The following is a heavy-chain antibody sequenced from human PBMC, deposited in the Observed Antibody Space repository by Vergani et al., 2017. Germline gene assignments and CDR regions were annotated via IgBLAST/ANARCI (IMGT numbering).Heavy chain of an antibody. CDR2: ITPFDSKI. D-gene: IGHD2-21*01. J-gene: IGHJ4*02. V-gene: IGHV5-51*01. CDR3: TRHVPCGDGACLHFDH. Sequence: EVMLVQSGAEVNKPGESLKISCKYSESSFTSNQIAWVRQMSGKGLQWMGNITPFDSKIAYSPSFQGQVIMSIDKSITTAYLQGRSLEASDTAIYYCTRHVPCGDGACLHFDHWGQGTQVTVSS. CDR1: ESSFTSNQ.